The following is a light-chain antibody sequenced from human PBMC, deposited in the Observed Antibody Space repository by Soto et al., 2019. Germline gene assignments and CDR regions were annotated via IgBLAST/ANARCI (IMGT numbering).Light chain of an antibody. V-gene: IGLV1-40*01. CDR2: GTT. J-gene: IGLJ2*01. CDR3: QSYDSSLRVSI. Sequence: QSVLTQPPSVSGAPGQRVTITCTGSSSNIGGGHDVKWYQQLPGTAPKLLNFGTTSRSSRHSGSRSGSSASLAITGLQADDEADYYCQSYDSSLRVSIFGGGTQLTVL. CDR1: SSNIGGGHD.